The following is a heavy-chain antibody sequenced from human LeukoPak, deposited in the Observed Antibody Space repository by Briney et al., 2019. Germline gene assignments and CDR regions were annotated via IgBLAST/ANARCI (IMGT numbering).Heavy chain of an antibody. D-gene: IGHD3-10*01. J-gene: IGHJ4*02. V-gene: IGHV4-59*01. CDR2: IYYTGST. CDR1: GGSISSYY. CDR3: ARGVDYNFYFDY. Sequence: SETLSLTCTVSGGSISSYYWSWIRQPPWKGLEFIGYIYYTGSTNYKPSLKSRVTISIETSKNQFSLKLSSVTAADTVVYYCARGVDYNFYFDYWGQGSLVTVSS.